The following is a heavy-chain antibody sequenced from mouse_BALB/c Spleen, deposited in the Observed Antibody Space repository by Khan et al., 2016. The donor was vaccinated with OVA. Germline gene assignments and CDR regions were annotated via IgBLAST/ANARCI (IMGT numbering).Heavy chain of an antibody. CDR1: GFSLSSNG. J-gene: IGHJ4*01. V-gene: IGHV2-3*01. CDR2: IWGEGST. CDR3: AKFTPDYYSMDY. Sequence: QVQLKQSGPGLVAPSQSLSITCTVSGFSLSSNGVSWVRQPPGKGLEWLGVIWGEGSTNYHSTLKSRLIISKDNSKSQVYLKLNSLQTDYTATYYCAKFTPDYYSMDYCGQGTSVTVTA. D-gene: IGHD1-1*01.